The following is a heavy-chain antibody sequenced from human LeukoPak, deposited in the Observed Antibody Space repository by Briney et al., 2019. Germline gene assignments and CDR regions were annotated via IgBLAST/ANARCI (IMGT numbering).Heavy chain of an antibody. CDR2: ISSSGFTI. Sequence: PGGSLRLSCAASGFTFSDYHMNWIRGAPGKGLEWVSYISSSGFTIYFADSVKGRFTISRDNAKNSLYLQMNSLRADDTAVYYCARGDRAMKHDAFDIWGQGTMVTVSS. V-gene: IGHV3-11*01. CDR3: ARGDRAMKHDAFDI. D-gene: IGHD5-18*01. CDR1: GFTFSDYH. J-gene: IGHJ3*02.